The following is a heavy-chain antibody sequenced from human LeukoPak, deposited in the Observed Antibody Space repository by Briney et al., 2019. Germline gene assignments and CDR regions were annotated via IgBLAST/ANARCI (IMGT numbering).Heavy chain of an antibody. J-gene: IGHJ4*02. CDR2: IIPVFGAI. CDR3: ARVSSGWFRSVYLDY. CDR1: GGTFRNHS. Sequence: GASVKVSCKASGGTFRNHSISWVRQAPGQGLEWMGGIIPVFGAINYAQRLQGRLTITTDESTYTAYMELSSLRSEDTAVYYCARVSSGWFRSVYLDYWGQGTLVTVSS. V-gene: IGHV1-69*05. D-gene: IGHD6-19*01.